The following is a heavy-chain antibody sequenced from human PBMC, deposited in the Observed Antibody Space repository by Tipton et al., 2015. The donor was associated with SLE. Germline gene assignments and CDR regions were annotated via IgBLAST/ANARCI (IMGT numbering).Heavy chain of an antibody. CDR1: GGSISSHY. CDR2: ISYSGST. J-gene: IGHJ4*02. Sequence: TLSLTCTVSGGSISSHYWSWIRQPPGKGLEWIGYISYSGSTYYNPSLKSRVTISVDRSKNQFSLKLSSVTAADTAVYYCATIDPDGHTGVTPGDNWGQGTLVTVSS. CDR3: ATIDPDGHTGVTPGDN. D-gene: IGHD2-8*02. V-gene: IGHV4-59*11.